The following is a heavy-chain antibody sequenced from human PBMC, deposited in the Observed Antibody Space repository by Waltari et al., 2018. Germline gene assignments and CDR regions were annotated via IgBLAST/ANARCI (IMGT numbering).Heavy chain of an antibody. D-gene: IGHD4-4*01. V-gene: IGHV3-74*03. CDR3: ARAYSGKKNPKES. J-gene: IGHJ5*02. Sequence: EVQLVESGGGLVQPGGSLRLSCAASGFTLSSHGMHWVRQAPGKGLVWVSRINTDGSDTAYADSVRGRFTISRDNAKNTLFLQMNSLRVEDTAVYYCARAYSGKKNPKESWGQGTLVTVSS. CDR1: GFTLSSHG. CDR2: INTDGSDT.